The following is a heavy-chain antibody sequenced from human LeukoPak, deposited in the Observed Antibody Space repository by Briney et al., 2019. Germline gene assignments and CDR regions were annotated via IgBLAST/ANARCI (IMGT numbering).Heavy chain of an antibody. V-gene: IGHV3-7*01. J-gene: IGHJ4*02. Sequence: PGGSLRLSCAASGFIFSNFWMGWVRQAPGKGLEWVAHIKQDGTEKQYADSVRGRFTISRDNAKNSLYLQMSSLRAEDTAVYYCARGTVVATATAITFFDDWGQGTLVTVSS. CDR2: IKQDGTEK. CDR3: ARGTVVATATAITFFDD. CDR1: GFIFSNFW. D-gene: IGHD2-2*01.